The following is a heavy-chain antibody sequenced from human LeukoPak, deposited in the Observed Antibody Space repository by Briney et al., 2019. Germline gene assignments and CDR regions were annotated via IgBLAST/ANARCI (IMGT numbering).Heavy chain of an antibody. J-gene: IGHJ4*02. Sequence: GGPLRLSCAASGFTLNYAYMTWVRQAPGKGLEWVSALYSDGKTYYAGSVKGRFTISRDNSKNTVSLQMNSLRAEDTAVYYCARQVGAATNFEYWGQGTQVTVSS. D-gene: IGHD1-26*01. CDR1: GFTLNYAY. V-gene: IGHV3-53*01. CDR2: LYSDGKT. CDR3: ARQVGAATNFEY.